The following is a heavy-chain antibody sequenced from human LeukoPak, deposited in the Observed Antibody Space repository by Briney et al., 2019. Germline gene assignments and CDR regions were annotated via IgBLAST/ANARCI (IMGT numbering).Heavy chain of an antibody. V-gene: IGHV3-74*01. CDR1: GFTFETYW. J-gene: IGHJ5*02. Sequence: PGGSLRPSCAASGFTFETYWMHWVRQAPGKGLVWVSCISGDGSTTNYADSVKGRFTISRDNAKNTLYLQMNSLSAEDTAVYYCARDEPTVTTGPPVGSWGQGTLVTVSS. CDR2: ISGDGSTT. CDR3: ARDEPTVTTGPPVGS. D-gene: IGHD4-17*01.